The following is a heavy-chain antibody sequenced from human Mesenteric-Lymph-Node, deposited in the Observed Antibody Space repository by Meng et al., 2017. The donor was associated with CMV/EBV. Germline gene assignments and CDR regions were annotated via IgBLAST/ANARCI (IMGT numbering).Heavy chain of an antibody. Sequence: GESLKISCAASGFTFSTYEMNWVRQAPGKGLEWVSYISSSSSSIYYADSVKGRFTISRDNAKNSLYLQMNSLRAEDTAVYYCARVAWDQYWYFDLWGRGTLVTVSS. V-gene: IGHV3-48*03. CDR1: GFTFSTYE. CDR3: ARVAWDQYWYFDL. D-gene: IGHD1-26*01. J-gene: IGHJ2*01. CDR2: ISSSSSSI.